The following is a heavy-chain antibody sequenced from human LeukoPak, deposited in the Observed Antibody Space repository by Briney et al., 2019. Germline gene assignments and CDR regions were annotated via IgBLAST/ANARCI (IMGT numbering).Heavy chain of an antibody. Sequence: PSETLSLTCTVSGVSISSSSYYWGWLRQPPGKGLEWIGSIYYSGSTYYNPSLKSRVTISVDTSKNQFSLKLSSVTAADSAVYYCARGKAAAANWFDPWGQGTLVTVSS. V-gene: IGHV4-39*07. CDR1: GVSISSSSYY. D-gene: IGHD6-13*01. CDR3: ARGKAAAANWFDP. CDR2: IYYSGST. J-gene: IGHJ5*02.